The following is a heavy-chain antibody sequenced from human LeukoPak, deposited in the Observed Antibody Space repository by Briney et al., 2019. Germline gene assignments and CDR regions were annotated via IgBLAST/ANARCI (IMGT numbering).Heavy chain of an antibody. Sequence: GGSLRLSCAASGFTFSSYSMNWVRRAPGKGLEGVSSISSSSSYIYYADSVKGRFTISRDNAKNSLYLQMNSLRAEDTAVYYCASGYYYDSSGFYGFDYWGQGTLVTVSS. CDR3: ASGYYYDSSGFYGFDY. J-gene: IGHJ4*02. V-gene: IGHV3-21*01. CDR1: GFTFSSYS. CDR2: ISSSSSYI. D-gene: IGHD3-22*01.